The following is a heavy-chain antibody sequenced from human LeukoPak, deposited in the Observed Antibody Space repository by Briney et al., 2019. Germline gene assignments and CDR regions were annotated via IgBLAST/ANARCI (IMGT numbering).Heavy chain of an antibody. D-gene: IGHD3-22*01. CDR3: ARGAYYYDSSGDFDY. J-gene: IGHJ4*02. V-gene: IGHV3-11*05. CDR1: GFTFSDYY. CDR2: ISPSTGYT. Sequence: GGPLRLSCAASGFTFSDYYMNWIRQAPGKGLEWVSHISPSTGYTNYADSVKGRFTISRDNAKNSLYLQMNSLRAEDTAVYYCARGAYYYDSSGDFDYWGQGTRVTLFS.